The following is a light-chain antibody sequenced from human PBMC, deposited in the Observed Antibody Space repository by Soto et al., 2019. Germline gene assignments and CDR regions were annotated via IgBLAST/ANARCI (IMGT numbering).Light chain of an antibody. J-gene: IGLJ2*01. V-gene: IGLV4-69*01. CDR1: SGHSSYV. Sequence: QSVLTQSPPTSASLGASVKLTCTLSSGHSSYVIAWHQQQPEKGPRYLMKLNTDGSHTKGDGIPDRFSGSSSGAERYLTISSLQSEDEADYYCQTWTTGVVFGGGTKLTVL. CDR3: QTWTTGVV. CDR2: LNTDGSH.